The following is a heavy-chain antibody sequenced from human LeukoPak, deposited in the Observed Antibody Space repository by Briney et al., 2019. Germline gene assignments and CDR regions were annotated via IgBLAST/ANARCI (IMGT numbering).Heavy chain of an antibody. Sequence: PGGPLRLSCAASGFTFSSYSMNWVRQAPGKGLEWVSSISSSSSYIYYADSVKGRFTISRDNAKNSLYLQMNSLRAEDTPVYYCARAPTRSGYYTGFDYWGQGTLVTVSS. CDR3: ARAPTRSGYYTGFDY. CDR1: GFTFSSYS. V-gene: IGHV3-21*01. CDR2: ISSSSSYI. D-gene: IGHD3-3*01. J-gene: IGHJ4*02.